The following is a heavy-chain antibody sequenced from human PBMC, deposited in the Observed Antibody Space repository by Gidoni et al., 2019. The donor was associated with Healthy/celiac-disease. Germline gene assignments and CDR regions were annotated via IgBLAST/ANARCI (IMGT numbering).Heavy chain of an antibody. CDR1: GGTFSSYA. CDR3: ARGPPRYYDFWSGYYRAYYYGMDV. J-gene: IGHJ6*02. Sequence: QVQLVQSGAEVQKPGSSVKVSCKASGGTFSSYAISWLRQAPGQGLEWLGGSIPIFGTANYAQKFQGRVTITADESTSTAYMELSSLRSEDTAVYYCARGPPRYYDFWSGYYRAYYYGMDVWGQGTTVTVSS. V-gene: IGHV1-69*01. D-gene: IGHD3-3*01. CDR2: SIPIFGTA.